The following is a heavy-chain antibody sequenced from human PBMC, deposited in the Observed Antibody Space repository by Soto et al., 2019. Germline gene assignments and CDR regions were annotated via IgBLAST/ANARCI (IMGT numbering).Heavy chain of an antibody. J-gene: IGHJ4*02. Sequence: PVGSLRLSCASSGFTFSSYAMSWVRQAPGKGLEWVSAISGSGGSTYYADSVKGRFTISRDNSKNTLYLQMNSLRAEDTAVYYCAKGRCSGGSCYSSCLYWGQGTLV. CDR2: ISGSGGST. D-gene: IGHD2-15*01. CDR3: AKGRCSGGSCYSSCLY. V-gene: IGHV3-23*01. CDR1: GFTFSSYA.